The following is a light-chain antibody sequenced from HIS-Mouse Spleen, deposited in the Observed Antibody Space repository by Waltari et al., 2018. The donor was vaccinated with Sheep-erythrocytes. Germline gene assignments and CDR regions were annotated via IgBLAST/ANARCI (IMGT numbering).Light chain of an antibody. J-gene: IGKJ3*01. Sequence: DIQMTQSPSSLSASVGDRVTITCQASQDISNYLNWYQQKPGVPSRFSGSGSGTDFTFTISSLQPEDIATYYCQQYDNLFTFGPGTKVDIK. CDR1: QDISNY. V-gene: IGKV1-33*01. CDR3: QQYDNLFT.